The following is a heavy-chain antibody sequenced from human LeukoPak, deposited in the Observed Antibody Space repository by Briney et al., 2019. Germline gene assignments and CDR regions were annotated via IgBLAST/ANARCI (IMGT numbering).Heavy chain of an antibody. CDR1: GFAFNSYA. J-gene: IGHJ4*02. Sequence: GGSLRLSCAASGFAFNSYAMHWVRQAPGKGLEWVSSISSSSSYIYYADSVKGRFSISRDNSKNTLYLLMNSLRAEDTAVYYCAKDPQWELPSPFDHWGQGTLVTVSS. D-gene: IGHD1-26*01. V-gene: IGHV3-21*04. CDR3: AKDPQWELPSPFDH. CDR2: ISSSSSYI.